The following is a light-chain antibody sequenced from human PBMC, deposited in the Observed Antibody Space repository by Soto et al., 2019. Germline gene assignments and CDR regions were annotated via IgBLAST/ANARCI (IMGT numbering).Light chain of an antibody. CDR2: NAL. CDR1: QTVGMND. V-gene: IGKV3D-20*02. Sequence: EILLTQSPCTLALSPGERATLSCRAGQTVGMNDLAWFQQKPGQAPKLLIYNALVRATGIPERFSGSGSGTDFTLTISSLEPEDFEVYYCQQRSNSPITFGQGTRLEIK. CDR3: QQRSNSPIT. J-gene: IGKJ5*01.